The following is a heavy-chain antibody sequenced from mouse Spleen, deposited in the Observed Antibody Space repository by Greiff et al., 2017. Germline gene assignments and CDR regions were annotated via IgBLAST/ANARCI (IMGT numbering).Heavy chain of an antibody. CDR1: GYTFTSYW. V-gene: IGHV1-64*01. Sequence: QVQLQQPGAELVKPGASVMLSCKASGYTFTSYWMHWVKQRPGQGLEWIGMIHPNSGSTNYNEKFKSKATLTVDKSSSTAYMQLSSLTSEDSAVYYCARGAYYSNYDYWGQGTTLTVSS. CDR3: ARGAYYSNYDY. J-gene: IGHJ2*01. D-gene: IGHD2-5*01. CDR2: IHPNSGST.